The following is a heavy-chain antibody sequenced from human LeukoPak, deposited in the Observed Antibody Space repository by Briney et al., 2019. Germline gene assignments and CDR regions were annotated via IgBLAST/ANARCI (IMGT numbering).Heavy chain of an antibody. CDR3: ARSALWQKFDY. CDR2: INHSGST. Sequence: SETLSLTCAVYGGSFSGYYWSWIRQPPGEGLEWIGEINHSGSTNYNPSLKSRATISVDTSKNQFSLKLSSVTAADTAVYYCARSALWQKFDYWGQGTLVTVSS. D-gene: IGHD5-18*01. V-gene: IGHV4-34*01. CDR1: GGSFSGYY. J-gene: IGHJ4*02.